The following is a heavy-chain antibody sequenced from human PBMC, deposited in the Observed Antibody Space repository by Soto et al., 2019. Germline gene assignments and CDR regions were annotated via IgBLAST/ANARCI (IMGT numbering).Heavy chain of an antibody. Sequence: SETLSLTCTVSGGSISSGGYYWSWIRQHPGKGLEWIGYIYYSGSTYYNPSLKSRVTISVDTSKNQFPLKLSSVTAADTAVYYCARASDYGDYGGSFDYWGQGTLVTVSS. J-gene: IGHJ4*02. D-gene: IGHD4-17*01. CDR2: IYYSGST. CDR3: ARASDYGDYGGSFDY. V-gene: IGHV4-31*03. CDR1: GGSISSGGYY.